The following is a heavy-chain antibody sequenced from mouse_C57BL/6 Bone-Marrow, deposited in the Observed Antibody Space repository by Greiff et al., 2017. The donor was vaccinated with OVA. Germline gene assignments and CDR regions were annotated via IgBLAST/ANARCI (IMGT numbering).Heavy chain of an antibody. V-gene: IGHV1-64*01. Sequence: VQLQESGAELVKPGASVKLSCKASGYTFTSYWMHWVKQRPGQGLEWIGMIHPNSGSTNYNEKFKSKATLTVDKSSSTAYMQLSSLTSEDSAVYYCARYLYEGYFDYWGQGTTLTVSS. CDR2: IHPNSGST. J-gene: IGHJ2*01. D-gene: IGHD1-1*01. CDR1: GYTFTSYW. CDR3: ARYLYEGYFDY.